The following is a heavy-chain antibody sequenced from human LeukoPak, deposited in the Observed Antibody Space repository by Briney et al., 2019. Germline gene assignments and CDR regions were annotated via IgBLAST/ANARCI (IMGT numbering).Heavy chain of an antibody. J-gene: IGHJ4*02. V-gene: IGHV4-39*07. D-gene: IGHD5-18*01. Sequence: SETLSLTCTVSGGSISSSSYYWGWIRQPPGKGLEWIGSIYYSGSTYYNPSLKSRVTISVDTSKNQFSLKLSSVTAADTAVYYCARAHLDTAMVSLGYWGQGTLVSVSS. CDR1: GGSISSSSYY. CDR3: ARAHLDTAMVSLGY. CDR2: IYYSGST.